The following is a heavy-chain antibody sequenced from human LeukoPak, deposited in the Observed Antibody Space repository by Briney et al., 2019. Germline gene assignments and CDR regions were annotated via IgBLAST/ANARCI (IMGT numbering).Heavy chain of an antibody. CDR1: GFTFTNAW. J-gene: IGHJ4*02. V-gene: IGHV3-15*01. Sequence: GGSLRLSCVASGFTFTNAWMSWVRQAPGKGLEWVGRIKSKTDGETTDYAAPVKGRFIISRDDSKNTLYVQMNTLKTEDTAVYYCTTDDRCSNTSCYGYWGQGTLVTVSS. CDR3: TTDDRCSNTSCYGY. D-gene: IGHD2-2*01. CDR2: IKSKTDGETT.